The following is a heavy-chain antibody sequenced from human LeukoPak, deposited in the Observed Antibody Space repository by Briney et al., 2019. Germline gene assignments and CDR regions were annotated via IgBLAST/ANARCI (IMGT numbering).Heavy chain of an antibody. CDR3: AKGIVSVYYYGMDV. Sequence: GGSLRLSCAASGFTFSNYAFSNYAMSWVRQAPGKGLEWVSAVSGSGSITYYADSVKGRFTISRDNSKNTLYLQMNSLRAEDTAVYYCAKGIVSVYYYGMDVWGQGTTVTVSS. J-gene: IGHJ6*02. D-gene: IGHD1-26*01. CDR2: VSGSGSIT. CDR1: GFTFSNYA. V-gene: IGHV3-23*01.